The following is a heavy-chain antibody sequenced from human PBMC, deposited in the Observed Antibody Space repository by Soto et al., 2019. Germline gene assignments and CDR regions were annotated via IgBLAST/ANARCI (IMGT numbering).Heavy chain of an antibody. CDR2: IIPIFGTA. D-gene: IGHD4-17*01. Sequence: QVQLVQSGAEAKKPGSSVKVSCKASGGTFSSYAISWVRQAPGQGLEWTGGIIPIFGTANYAQKFQGRVTITADESAGTAYMERSSLRSEDTAVYYCATPEQTTTVTTNYYYYGMDVWGQGTTVVVSS. CDR3: ATPEQTTTVTTNYYYYGMDV. CDR1: GGTFSSYA. J-gene: IGHJ6*02. V-gene: IGHV1-69*01.